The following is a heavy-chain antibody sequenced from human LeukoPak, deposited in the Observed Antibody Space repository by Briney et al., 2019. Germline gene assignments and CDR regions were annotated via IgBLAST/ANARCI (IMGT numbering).Heavy chain of an antibody. J-gene: IGHJ4*02. CDR2: ISTSSSYI. D-gene: IGHD6-13*01. V-gene: IGHV3-21*01. CDR3: ARASSSWYYFDY. Sequence: TGGSLRLSCAASGFIFSSYSMNWVRQAPGKGLEWVSFISTSSSYIYYADSVKGRFAISRDNAKNSLYLQMNSLRAEDTAVYYCARASSSWYYFDYWGQGTLVTVSS. CDR1: GFIFSSYS.